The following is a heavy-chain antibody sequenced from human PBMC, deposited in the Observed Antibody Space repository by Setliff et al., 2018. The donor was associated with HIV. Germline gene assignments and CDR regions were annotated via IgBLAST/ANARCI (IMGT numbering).Heavy chain of an antibody. CDR3: ARGFSGHYSFTGYMDV. D-gene: IGHD3-22*01. CDR1: GGSFSGYY. Sequence: PSETLSLTCAVYGGSFSGYYWSWIRQPPGKGLEWIGEINHSGSTKYNPSLKSRVTITVDRSKKQFSLELSSVTAADTAVYYWARGFSGHYSFTGYMDVWGKGTTVTVSS. V-gene: IGHV4-34*01. CDR2: INHSGST. J-gene: IGHJ6*03.